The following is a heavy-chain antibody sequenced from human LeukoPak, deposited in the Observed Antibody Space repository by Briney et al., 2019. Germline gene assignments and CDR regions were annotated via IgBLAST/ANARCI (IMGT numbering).Heavy chain of an antibody. J-gene: IGHJ5*02. CDR3: ARGDIVVVPAAPSGRGFWFDP. Sequence: SQTLSLTCTVSGGSISSGGYYWSWIRQHPGKGLEWIGYIYYSGSTYYNPSLKSRVTISVDTSKNQFSLKLSSVTAADTAVYYCARGDIVVVPAAPSGRGFWFDPWGQGTLVTVSS. CDR1: GGSISSGGYY. D-gene: IGHD2-2*01. CDR2: IYYSGST. V-gene: IGHV4-31*03.